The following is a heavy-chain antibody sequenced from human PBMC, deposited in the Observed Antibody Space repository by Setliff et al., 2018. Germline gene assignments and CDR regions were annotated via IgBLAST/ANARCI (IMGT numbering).Heavy chain of an antibody. CDR3: ARDPRYGLGSYSGSIKYGVDV. D-gene: IGHD3-10*01. CDR1: GFTLSSYT. J-gene: IGHJ6*04. Sequence: PGGSLRLSCAASGFTLSSYTMNWVRQAPGKGLEWVSCISSISHYIYYADSVKGRFTISRDNAKNSLYLQMNSLRAEDTAVYYCARDPRYGLGSYSGSIKYGVDVWGKGTTVTVSS. V-gene: IGHV3-21*06. CDR2: ISSISHYI.